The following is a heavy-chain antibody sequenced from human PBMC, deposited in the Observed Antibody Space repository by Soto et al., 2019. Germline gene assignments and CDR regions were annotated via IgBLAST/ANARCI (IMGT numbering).Heavy chain of an antibody. CDR3: TARIVAATRGYYYYYGMDV. J-gene: IGHJ6*02. V-gene: IGHV3-15*07. Sequence: AGSLRLSCAASGFPFSNAWMKWVRQAPGKGLEWVGRIKSKTDGGTTDYAAPVKGRFTISRDDSKNTLYLQMNSLKTEDTAVYYCTARIVAATRGYYYYYGMDVWGQGTTVTVS. CDR1: GFPFSNAW. CDR2: IKSKTDGGTT. D-gene: IGHD1-26*01.